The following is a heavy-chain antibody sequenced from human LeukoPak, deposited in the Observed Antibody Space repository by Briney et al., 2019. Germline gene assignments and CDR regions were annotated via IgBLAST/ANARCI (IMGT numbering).Heavy chain of an antibody. Sequence: GRSLRLSCAASGFTFSSYAMHWVRQAPGKGLEWVAVISYDGSNKYYADSVKGRFTISRDNSKNTLYLQMNSLRAEDTAVYYCARARSRGTMIVLVIAADYWGQGTLVTVSS. V-gene: IGHV3-30-3*01. CDR2: ISYDGSNK. D-gene: IGHD3-22*01. J-gene: IGHJ4*02. CDR1: GFTFSSYA. CDR3: ARARSRGTMIVLVIAADY.